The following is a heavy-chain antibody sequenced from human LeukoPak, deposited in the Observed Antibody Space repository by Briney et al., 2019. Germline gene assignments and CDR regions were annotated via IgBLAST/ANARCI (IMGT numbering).Heavy chain of an antibody. J-gene: IGHJ4*02. V-gene: IGHV4-59*08. Sequence: PSETLSLTCTVSGGSISSYYWSWIRQPPGKGLEWLGYIYYSGSTYYNPSLKSRITISVDTSKKQFSLKLSSVTAADTAVYYCARGSWSSSIDYWGQGTLVTVSS. CDR1: GGSISSYY. CDR3: ARGSWSSSIDY. CDR2: IYYSGST. D-gene: IGHD6-6*01.